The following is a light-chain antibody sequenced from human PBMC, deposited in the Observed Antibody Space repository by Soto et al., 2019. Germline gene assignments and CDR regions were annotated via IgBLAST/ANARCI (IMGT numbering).Light chain of an antibody. CDR2: GAS. J-gene: IGKJ4*01. Sequence: EIVLTQSPGTLSLSPGERATLSCRASQSVSSSFLAWYQQKPGQAPRLLIYGASSRATGIPDRFSGSGSGTDFTLTISRLEPEDVAXYYXXQYGSSPLTFGGGTKVEIK. V-gene: IGKV3-20*01. CDR3: XQYGSSPLT. CDR1: QSVSSSF.